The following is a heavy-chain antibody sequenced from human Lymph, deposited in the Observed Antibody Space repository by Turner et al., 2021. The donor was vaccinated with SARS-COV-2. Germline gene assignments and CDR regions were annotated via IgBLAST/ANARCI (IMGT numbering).Heavy chain of an antibody. CDR1: GGTFSSYA. CDR3: ARDSPYCSSTSCYDP. CDR2: IIPIIAIA. J-gene: IGHJ5*02. Sequence: QVQLVQSGARVKKPGSSVTVSCKASGGTFSSYAITWVRQGPGQGLEWMGGIIPIIAIANYAQKFQGGVTITADKSTSTAYMVLSRLRSEDTAVYYCARDSPYCSSTSCYDPWGQGTLVTVSS. D-gene: IGHD2-2*01. V-gene: IGHV1-69*10.